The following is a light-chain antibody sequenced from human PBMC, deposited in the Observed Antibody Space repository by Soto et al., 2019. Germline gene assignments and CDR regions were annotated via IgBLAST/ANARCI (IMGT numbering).Light chain of an antibody. CDR1: SSNIGAGYA. CDR2: GNN. Sequence: QYVLTQPPSVSGARGQRVTLSWTGSSSNIGAGYAVHWFQQLPGTAPKLLIFGNNNRPSGVPDRSSVSRSGTSASLAITGLQAEDEGNYYCQSFDRGPSGVYVFGTGTKVTVL. V-gene: IGLV1-40*01. CDR3: QSFDRGPSGVYV. J-gene: IGLJ1*01.